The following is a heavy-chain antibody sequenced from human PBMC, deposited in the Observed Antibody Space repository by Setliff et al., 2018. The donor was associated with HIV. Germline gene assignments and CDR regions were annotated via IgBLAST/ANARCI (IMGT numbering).Heavy chain of an antibody. CDR2: ISGFNGNT. Sequence: GASVKVSCKASGYTFTSYDINWVRQATGQGLEWMGWISGFNGNTKYAQSFQDRVAMTTETATSTAYMEMRSLRSDDTAVYYCARGPPIVVVPAALLTFDYWGQGTLVTVSS. J-gene: IGHJ4*02. D-gene: IGHD2-2*01. CDR3: ARGPPIVVVPAALLTFDY. CDR1: GYTFTSYD. V-gene: IGHV1-18*01.